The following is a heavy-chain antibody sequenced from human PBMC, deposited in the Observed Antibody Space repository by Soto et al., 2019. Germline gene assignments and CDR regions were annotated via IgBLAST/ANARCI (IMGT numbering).Heavy chain of an antibody. J-gene: IGHJ4*02. V-gene: IGHV4-34*01. CDR2: INHSSTT. Sequence: QVQLRQWGAGLLKPSETLSLTCAVFGGSFSDYYWTWIRQPPGKGLEWIGEINHSSTTSYNPSLKSRLTISVDTYNNPFSLKLRSVTAADTAVYYCARNPIYPFFGGYYSVDYWGQGTLVTVSS. CDR3: ARNPIYPFFGGYYSVDY. CDR1: GGSFSDYY. D-gene: IGHD3-3*01.